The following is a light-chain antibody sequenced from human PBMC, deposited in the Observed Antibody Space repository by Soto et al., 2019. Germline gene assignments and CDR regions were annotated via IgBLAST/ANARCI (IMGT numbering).Light chain of an antibody. CDR2: GAS. CDR3: QQWRT. CDR1: QSVSSSY. Sequence: EIVLTQSPGTLSLSPGERATLSCRASQSVSSSYLAWYQQKPGQAPRLLIYGASSRATGIPDRFSGSGSETDFTLTISRLEPEDFAVYYCQQWRTFGQVTKVEIK. V-gene: IGKV3-20*01. J-gene: IGKJ1*01.